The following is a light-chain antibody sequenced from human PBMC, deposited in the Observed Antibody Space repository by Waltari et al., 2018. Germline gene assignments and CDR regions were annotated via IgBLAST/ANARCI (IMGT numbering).Light chain of an antibody. Sequence: TVVTQSPATLSMSPGERATLSCRTSQSIGRSLPWYQQRPGQAPRLLIYRASTRATGIPDRFSGSGSETEFTLTISSLQSEDIAVYYCQQYNNWPPGTFGQGTKVEI. CDR3: QQYNNWPPGT. J-gene: IGKJ1*01. V-gene: IGKV3-15*01. CDR2: RAS. CDR1: QSIGRS.